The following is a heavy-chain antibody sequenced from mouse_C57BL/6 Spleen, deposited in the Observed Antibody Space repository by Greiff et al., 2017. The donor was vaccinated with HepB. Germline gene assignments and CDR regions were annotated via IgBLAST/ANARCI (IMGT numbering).Heavy chain of an antibody. J-gene: IGHJ3*01. D-gene: IGHD2-4*01. Sequence: LVESGAELVKHGASVKISCKASGYTFTDYYINWVKQRPGQGLEWIGKIGPGSGSTYYNEKFKGKATLTADKSSSTAYMQLSSLTSEDSAVYFCTYDYDPWFAYWGQGTLVTVSA. CDR3: TYDYDPWFAY. CDR1: GYTFTDYY. CDR2: IGPGSGST. V-gene: IGHV1-77*01.